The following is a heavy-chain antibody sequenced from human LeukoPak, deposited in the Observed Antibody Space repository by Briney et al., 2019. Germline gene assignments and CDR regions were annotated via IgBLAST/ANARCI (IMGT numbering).Heavy chain of an antibody. V-gene: IGHV3-30-3*01. CDR3: AREDDFWSGYDAFDI. Sequence: PGGSLRLSCTASAFTFTTYALDWVRQAPGKGLEWVAIISSDGSIKYYADSVKGRFTISRDNAKNSLYLQMNSLRAEDTAVYYCAREDDFWSGYDAFDIWGQGTMVTVSS. CDR1: AFTFTTYA. D-gene: IGHD3-3*01. CDR2: ISSDGSIK. J-gene: IGHJ3*02.